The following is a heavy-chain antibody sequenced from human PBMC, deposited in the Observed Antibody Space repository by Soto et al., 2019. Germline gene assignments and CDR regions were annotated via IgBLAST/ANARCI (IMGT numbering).Heavy chain of an antibody. Sequence: EVQLVESGGGLVQPGGSLRLSCAASGFTFSSYSMNWVRQAPGKGLEWVSYISSSSSTIYYADSVKGRFTISRDNAKNSLYLQMNSLRAEDTAVYYCARDFRTYGGSGSYYNGNYWGQGTLVTVSS. CDR3: ARDFRTYGGSGSYYNGNY. CDR2: ISSSSSTI. D-gene: IGHD3-10*01. CDR1: GFTFSSYS. V-gene: IGHV3-48*01. J-gene: IGHJ4*02.